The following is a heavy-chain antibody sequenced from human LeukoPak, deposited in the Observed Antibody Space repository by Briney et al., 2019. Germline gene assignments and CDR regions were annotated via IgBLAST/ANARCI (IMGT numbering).Heavy chain of an antibody. V-gene: IGHV3-30*03. CDR2: ISSDGSDP. J-gene: IGHJ5*02. D-gene: IGHD4-17*01. CDR1: GFTVSSNY. Sequence: GGSLRLSCAASGFTVSSNYMSWVRQAPGTGLEWVAVISSDGSDPYYADSVKGRFTISRDNAKNSLYLQMNSLRAEDTALYHCARDNGDYPNWFDPWGRGTLVTVSS. CDR3: ARDNGDYPNWFDP.